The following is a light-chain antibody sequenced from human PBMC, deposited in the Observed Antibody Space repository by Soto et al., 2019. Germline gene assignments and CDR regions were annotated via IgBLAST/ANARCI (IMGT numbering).Light chain of an antibody. CDR1: RGISSW. J-gene: IGKJ1*01. CDR3: QQYGSSGT. V-gene: IGKV1-12*01. CDR2: SAS. Sequence: DIQMTQSPSSVSASVGDRVTITCRASRGISSWLAWHQQKPGKAPKLLIYSASSLQSGVPSRFSGSGSGTDFTLTISRLEPEDFAVYYCQQYGSSGTFGQGTKVDIK.